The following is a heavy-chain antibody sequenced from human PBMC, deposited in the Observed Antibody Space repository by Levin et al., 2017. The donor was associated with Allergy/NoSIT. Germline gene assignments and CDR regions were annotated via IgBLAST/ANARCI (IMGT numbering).Heavy chain of an antibody. D-gene: IGHD2-21*02. J-gene: IGHJ3*01. CDR1: GDSISSYF. CDR2: IYYSGTT. CDR3: GRVVVTAVVASDAFDL. V-gene: IGHV4-59*01. Sequence: SETLSLTCSVFGDSISSYFWTWIRQSPGKRLEWIGYIYYSGTTNYNPSLKSRVTMSMDTSKNHFSLKLTSVTAADTAIYYCGRVVVTAVVASDAFDLWDQGTKVIVSS.